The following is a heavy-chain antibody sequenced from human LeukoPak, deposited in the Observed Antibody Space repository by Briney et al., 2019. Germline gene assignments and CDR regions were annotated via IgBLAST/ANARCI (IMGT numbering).Heavy chain of an antibody. CDR1: GGSFSVYY. J-gene: IGHJ4*02. Sequence: SETLSLTCAVYGGSFSVYYWSWIRQPPGKGLEWIGEINHSDNSNYNPSLKSRVTISVDTSKNQFTLNLTSVTAADTAVYYCASPSATGRRGRAQFEYWGQGTLVSVSS. CDR3: ASPSATGRRGRAQFEY. V-gene: IGHV4-34*01. CDR2: INHSDNS. D-gene: IGHD1-1*01.